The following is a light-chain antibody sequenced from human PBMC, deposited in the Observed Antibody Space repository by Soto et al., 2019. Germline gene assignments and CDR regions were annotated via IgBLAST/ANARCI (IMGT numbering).Light chain of an antibody. V-gene: IGKV1-39*01. Sequence: DIQMTQSPSSLSASVGDRVTITCRASQSISSYLNWYQQKPGKAPKLLIYAASSLQSGVPSRFSGSVSWTDFTLISSSLQPEDGATYYWQQSYITPPTSGQGNQVDIK. CDR3: QQSYITPPT. CDR1: QSISSY. J-gene: IGKJ1*01. CDR2: AAS.